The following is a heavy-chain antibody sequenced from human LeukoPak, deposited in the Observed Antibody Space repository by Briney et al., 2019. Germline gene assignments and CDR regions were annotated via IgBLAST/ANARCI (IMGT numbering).Heavy chain of an antibody. Sequence: ASVKVSCKASGYTFTSYYMHWVRQAPGQGLEWMGIINPSGGSTSYAQKFQGRVTMTRDMSTSTVYMELNSLRSEDTAVYYCARDSTPTIVVVPAAKDPSFDYWGQGTLVTVSS. J-gene: IGHJ4*02. V-gene: IGHV1-46*01. D-gene: IGHD2-2*01. CDR1: GYTFTSYY. CDR2: INPSGGST. CDR3: ARDSTPTIVVVPAAKDPSFDY.